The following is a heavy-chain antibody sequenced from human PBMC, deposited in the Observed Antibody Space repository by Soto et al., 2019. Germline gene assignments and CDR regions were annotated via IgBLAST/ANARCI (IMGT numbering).Heavy chain of an antibody. CDR2: ISGSGGST. CDR3: AKALYSTSWYYYGMDV. Sequence: EVQLLESGGGLVQPGGSLRLSCAASGFTFSSYAMSWVRQAPGKGLEWVSAISGSGGSTYYADSVKGRFTIARDNSKNTRYLQMNSLRAGDTGVDYCAKALYSTSWYYYGMDVWGEGTRVSVSS. J-gene: IGHJ6*04. CDR1: GFTFSSYA. D-gene: IGHD6-13*01. V-gene: IGHV3-23*01.